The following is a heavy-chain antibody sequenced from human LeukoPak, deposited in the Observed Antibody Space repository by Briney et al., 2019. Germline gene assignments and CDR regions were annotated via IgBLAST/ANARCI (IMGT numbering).Heavy chain of an antibody. Sequence: GGSLRLSCSASGFTFSSFTIHWVRQAPGKGLEWVALISYDGSNKYYADSVKGRFTISRDNSRTALTLQMNSLRTEDTAVYYCARAHISMFRGAAFDYWGQGTLVTVSS. CDR3: ARAHISMFRGAAFDY. CDR1: GFTFSSFT. D-gene: IGHD3-10*01. J-gene: IGHJ4*02. CDR2: ISYDGSNK. V-gene: IGHV3-30*04.